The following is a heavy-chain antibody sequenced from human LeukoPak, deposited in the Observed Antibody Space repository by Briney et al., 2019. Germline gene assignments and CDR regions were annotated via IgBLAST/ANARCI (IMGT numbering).Heavy chain of an antibody. J-gene: IGHJ4*02. CDR3: ARGFVVVPAALSY. CDR2: INPNRGGT. Sequence: ASVKVSCKASGYTFTGYYMHWVRQAPGQGLEWMGWINPNRGGTNYAQKFQGRVTMTRDTSISTAYMELSRLRSDDTAVYYCARGFVVVPAALSYWGQGALVTVSS. CDR1: GYTFTGYY. V-gene: IGHV1-2*02. D-gene: IGHD2-2*01.